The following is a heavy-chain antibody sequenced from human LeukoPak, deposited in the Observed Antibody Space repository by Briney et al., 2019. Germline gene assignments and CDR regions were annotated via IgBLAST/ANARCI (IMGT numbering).Heavy chain of an antibody. V-gene: IGHV3-48*01. CDR1: GFTFSSYG. CDR3: ARDRQIDAFDI. CDR2: ISGSSSSI. Sequence: GGSLRLSCAASGFTFSSYGMSWVRQAPGKGLEWVSYISGSSSSIYYADSVRGRFTISRDNAKNSLYLQMNSLRAEDTAVYYCARDRQIDAFDIWGQGTMVTVSS. J-gene: IGHJ3*02.